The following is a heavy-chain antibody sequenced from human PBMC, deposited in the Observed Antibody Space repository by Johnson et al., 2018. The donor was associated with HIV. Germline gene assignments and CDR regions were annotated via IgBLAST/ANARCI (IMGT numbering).Heavy chain of an antibody. J-gene: IGHJ3*02. CDR3: AKVEQQLVEGAFDI. Sequence: VQLVESGGGLVQPGGSLRLSCAASGISVSGYYMSWVRQAPGKGLEWVSVLYGGGSTYYADSVQGRFTISRDNSKNTLYLQMNSLRAEDTAVYYCAKVEQQLVEGAFDIWGQGTMVTVSS. D-gene: IGHD6-13*01. CDR1: GISVSGYY. V-gene: IGHV3-66*02. CDR2: LYGGGST.